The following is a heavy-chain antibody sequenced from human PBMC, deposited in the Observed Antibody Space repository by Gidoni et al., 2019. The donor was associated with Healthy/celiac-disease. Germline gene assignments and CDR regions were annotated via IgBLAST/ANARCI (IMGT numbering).Heavy chain of an antibody. CDR2: ISSNGGST. J-gene: IGHJ4*02. CDR3: ARGKLTGVDDY. D-gene: IGHD7-27*01. Sequence: EVQLVESGGGLVQPGGSLRLSCAASGFTFSSYAMHWVRQAPGKGLEYVSAISSNGGSTYYANSVKGRFTISRDNSKNTLYLQMGSLRAEDMAVYYCARGKLTGVDDYWGQGTLVTVSS. V-gene: IGHV3-64*01. CDR1: GFTFSSYA.